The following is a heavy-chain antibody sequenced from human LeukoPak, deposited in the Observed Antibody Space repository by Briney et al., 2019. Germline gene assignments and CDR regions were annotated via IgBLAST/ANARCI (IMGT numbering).Heavy chain of an antibody. CDR1: GFTFDDYA. CDR2: ISWNSGSI. Sequence: GRSLRLSCAASGFTFDDYAMHWVRQAPGKGLEWVSGISWNSGSIGYADSVKGRFTISRDNAKNSLYLQMNSLRAEDMALYYCARGTHYYDSTTFDAFDIWGQGTMVTVSS. J-gene: IGHJ3*02. V-gene: IGHV3-9*03. CDR3: ARGTHYYDSTTFDAFDI. D-gene: IGHD3-22*01.